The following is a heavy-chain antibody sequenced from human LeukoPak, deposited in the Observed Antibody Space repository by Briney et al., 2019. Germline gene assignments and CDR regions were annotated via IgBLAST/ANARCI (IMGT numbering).Heavy chain of an antibody. J-gene: IGHJ4*02. D-gene: IGHD6-19*01. Sequence: SETLSLTCTVSSGSVSGYYWSWIRQPPGKGLEWIGNIYYSGSTNYNPSLKSRVTISVDTSKNQFSLSLSSVTAADTAVYYCARTAGYSSGWYGYWGQGTLVTVSS. CDR1: SGSVSGYY. V-gene: IGHV4-59*02. CDR3: ARTAGYSSGWYGY. CDR2: IYYSGST.